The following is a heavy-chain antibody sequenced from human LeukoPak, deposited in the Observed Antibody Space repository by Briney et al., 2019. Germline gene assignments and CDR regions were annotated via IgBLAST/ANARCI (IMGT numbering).Heavy chain of an antibody. Sequence: GGSLSLSCAASGFSFSNYAMTWVRQAPGKGLEWVSVINDGGGTTYYTDSVKGRFTISRDNSKNTVYLQMNSLRVEDTASYYCATIWFGVRAFDYWGQGTLVPVS. CDR3: ATIWFGVRAFDY. V-gene: IGHV3-23*01. CDR1: GFSFSNYA. J-gene: IGHJ4*02. D-gene: IGHD3-10*01. CDR2: INDGGGTT.